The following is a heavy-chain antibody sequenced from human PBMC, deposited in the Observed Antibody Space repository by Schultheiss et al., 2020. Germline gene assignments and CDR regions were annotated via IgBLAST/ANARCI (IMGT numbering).Heavy chain of an antibody. Sequence: SETLSLTCTVSGGSIRNYYWSWIRQPPGKGLEWIGEINHSGSTNYNPSLKSRVTMSVDTSKNQFSLKLSSVTAADTAVYYCARVPLCGGDCQWYFDLWGRGTLVTVSS. CDR2: INHSGST. D-gene: IGHD2-21*02. CDR1: GGSIRNYY. J-gene: IGHJ2*01. V-gene: IGHV4-34*01. CDR3: ARVPLCGGDCQWYFDL.